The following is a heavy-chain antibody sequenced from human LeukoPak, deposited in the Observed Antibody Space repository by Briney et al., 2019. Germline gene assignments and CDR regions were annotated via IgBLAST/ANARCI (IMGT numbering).Heavy chain of an antibody. D-gene: IGHD6-19*01. CDR2: ISSSSSYI. CDR1: GFTFNTYS. Sequence: GGSLRLSCAASGFTFNTYSMNWVRQAPGKGLEWVSSISSSSSYIYYADSVKGRFTISRDNAKNSLYLQMNSLRAEDTAVYYCAREGGFIAVAGTSANDYWGQGTLVTVSS. CDR3: AREGGFIAVAGTSANDY. J-gene: IGHJ4*02. V-gene: IGHV3-21*01.